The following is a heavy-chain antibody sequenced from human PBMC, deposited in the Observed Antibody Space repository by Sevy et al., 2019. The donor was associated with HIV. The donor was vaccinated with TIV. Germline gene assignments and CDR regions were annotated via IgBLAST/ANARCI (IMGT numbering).Heavy chain of an antibody. CDR1: GFTFSSYA. J-gene: IGHJ3*02. CDR2: ISYDGSNK. D-gene: IGHD3-22*01. CDR3: ARDRRIVVVTSSWGAFDI. V-gene: IGHV3-30-3*01. Sequence: GGSLRLSCAASGFTFSSYAMHWVRQAPGKGLEWVAVISYDGSNKYYEDSVKGRFTISRDNSKNTLYLQMNSLRAEDKAVYYCARDRRIVVVTSSWGAFDIWGQGTMVTVSS.